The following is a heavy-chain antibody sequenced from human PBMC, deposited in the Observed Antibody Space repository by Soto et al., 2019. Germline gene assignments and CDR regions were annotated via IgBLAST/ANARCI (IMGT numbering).Heavy chain of an antibody. CDR1: GGTFSSYA. Sequence: QVQLVQSGAEVKKPGSSVKVSCKASGGTFSSYAISWVRQAPGQGLEWMGGIIPIFGTANYAQKFQGRVTITADESTSTAYMELRSLRSEDTAVYYCARVGYCSSTSCQGNWFDPWGQGTLVTVSS. CDR2: IIPIFGTA. CDR3: ARVGYCSSTSCQGNWFDP. D-gene: IGHD2-2*01. V-gene: IGHV1-69*01. J-gene: IGHJ5*02.